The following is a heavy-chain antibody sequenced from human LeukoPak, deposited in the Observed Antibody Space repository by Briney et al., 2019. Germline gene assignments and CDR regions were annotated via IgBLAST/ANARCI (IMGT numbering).Heavy chain of an antibody. V-gene: IGHV3-7*01. J-gene: IGHJ4*02. Sequence: PGGSLRLSCAASGFSFSRYWMSWVSQAPGKGVEWVANIKQDGSEKNYVESVKGRFTISRDNAKNSLYLQTNSLRAEDTAVYYCARAGQEWFGELGFDQWGQGTLVIVSS. CDR2: IKQDGSEK. D-gene: IGHD3-10*01. CDR1: GFSFSRYW. CDR3: ARAGQEWFGELGFDQ.